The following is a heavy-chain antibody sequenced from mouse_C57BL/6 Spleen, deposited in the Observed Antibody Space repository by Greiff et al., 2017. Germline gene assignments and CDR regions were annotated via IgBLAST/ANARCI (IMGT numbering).Heavy chain of an antibody. CDR3: ARDYYYGRYWYFDV. D-gene: IGHD1-1*01. V-gene: IGHV5-16*01. CDR1: GFTFSDYY. CDR2: INYDGGST. Sequence: EVKLMESEGGLVQPGRSMKLSCTASGFTFSDYYMSWVRQVPEKGLEWVANINYDGGSTYYLDSLKSRFIISRDNAKNILYLQMSSLKSEDTATDYCARDYYYGRYWYFDVWGTGTTVTVSS. J-gene: IGHJ1*03.